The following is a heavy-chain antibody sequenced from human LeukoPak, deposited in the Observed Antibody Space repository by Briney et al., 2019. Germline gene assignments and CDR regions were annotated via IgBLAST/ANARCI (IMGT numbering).Heavy chain of an antibody. Sequence: GGSLRLSCAASGFTLSHSAMSWVRQAPGKGLEWVSSISGDSEYIYYANSVKGRFTISRDLSKNTLYLQMNSLRAEDTAVYYCAKRPSIIVGVSNWFDPWGQGTLVTVSS. CDR2: ISGDSEYI. J-gene: IGHJ5*02. V-gene: IGHV3-23*01. CDR1: GFTLSHSA. D-gene: IGHD1-26*01. CDR3: AKRPSIIVGVSNWFDP.